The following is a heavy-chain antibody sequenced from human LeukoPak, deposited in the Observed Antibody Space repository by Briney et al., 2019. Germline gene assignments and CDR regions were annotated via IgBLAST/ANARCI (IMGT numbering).Heavy chain of an antibody. CDR1: GGSFSGYY. V-gene: IGHV4-34*01. Sequence: SETLSLTCAVYGGSFSGYYWSWIRQPPGKGLEWIGEINHSGSTNYNPSLKSRVTISVDTSKNQFSLKLSSVTAADTAVYYCARELPDAFDIWGQGTMVTVSS. CDR2: INHSGST. D-gene: IGHD3-10*01. J-gene: IGHJ3*02. CDR3: ARELPDAFDI.